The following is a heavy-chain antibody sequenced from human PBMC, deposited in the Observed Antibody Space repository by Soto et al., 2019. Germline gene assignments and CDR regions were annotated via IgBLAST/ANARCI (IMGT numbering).Heavy chain of an antibody. CDR1: GYTFTSYA. V-gene: IGHV1-3*01. Sequence: ASVKVSCKASGYTFTSYAMHWVRQAPGQRLEWMGWINAGNGNRKYSQKFQGRVTITRDTSASIAYMELNSLRADDTAVYYCAREKTADPLEFWGQGTLVTVSS. CDR2: INAGNGNR. J-gene: IGHJ4*02. CDR3: AREKTADPLEF. D-gene: IGHD7-27*01.